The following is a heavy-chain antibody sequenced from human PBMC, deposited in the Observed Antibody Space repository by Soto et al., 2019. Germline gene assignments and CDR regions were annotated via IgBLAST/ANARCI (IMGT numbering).Heavy chain of an antibody. CDR1: GGSISSGGYS. Sequence: SETLSLTCAVSGGSISSGGYSWSWIRQPPGKGLEWIGYIYHSGSTYYNPSLKSRVTISVDTSKNQFSLKLSSVTAADTAVYYCARQPYCSSTSCYTEFDYWGQGTLVTVSS. CDR3: ARQPYCSSTSCYTEFDY. CDR2: IYHSGST. J-gene: IGHJ4*02. D-gene: IGHD2-2*02. V-gene: IGHV4-30-2*01.